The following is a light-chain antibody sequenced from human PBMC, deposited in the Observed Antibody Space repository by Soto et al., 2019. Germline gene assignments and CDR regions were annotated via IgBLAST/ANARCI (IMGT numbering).Light chain of an antibody. CDR3: QQYHSDPIT. CDR1: QSVLSTSNNKNY. J-gene: IGKJ5*01. CDR2: WAS. V-gene: IGKV4-1*01. Sequence: DFVMTQSLDSLAVSLGERATINCKSSQSVLSTSNNKNYLAWFQQKTGQPPKLVIYWASVRASGAPARFSGSGSGTDFTLTISSLQAEAVAVYYCQQYHSDPITLGQRTRLEIK.